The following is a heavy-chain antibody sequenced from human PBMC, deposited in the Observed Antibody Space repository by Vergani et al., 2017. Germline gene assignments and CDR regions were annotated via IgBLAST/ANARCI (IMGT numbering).Heavy chain of an antibody. V-gene: IGHV4-34*01. D-gene: IGHD6-13*01. CDR3: ARGAMITGYSSSWLGKGDNWFDP. J-gene: IGHJ5*02. CDR1: GGSFSGYY. CDR2: INHSGST. Sequence: QVQLQQWGAGLLKPSETLSLTCAVYGGSFSGYYWSWIRQPPGKGLEWIGEINHSGSTNYNPSLKSRVTISVDTSKNQFSLKLSSVTAADTAVYYWARGAMITGYSSSWLGKGDNWFDPWGQGTLVTVSS.